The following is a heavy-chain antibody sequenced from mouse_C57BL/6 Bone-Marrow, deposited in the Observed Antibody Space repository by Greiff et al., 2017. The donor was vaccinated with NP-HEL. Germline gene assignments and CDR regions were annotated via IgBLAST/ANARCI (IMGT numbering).Heavy chain of an antibody. Sequence: QVQLQQPGAELVKPGASVKLSCKASGYTFTSYWMQWVKQRPGQGLEWIGEIDPSDSYTNYNQKFKGKATLTVDTSSSTAYMQLSSLASEDSAVYYCARGNSDYWGQGTTLTVSS. CDR1: GYTFTSYW. CDR3: ARGNSDY. J-gene: IGHJ2*01. CDR2: IDPSDSYT. V-gene: IGHV1-50*01.